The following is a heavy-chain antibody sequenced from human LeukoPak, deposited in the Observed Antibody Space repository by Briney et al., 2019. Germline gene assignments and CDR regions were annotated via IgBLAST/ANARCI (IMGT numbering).Heavy chain of an antibody. J-gene: IGHJ5*02. CDR2: ISTSGTT. CDR1: GGSITSYY. D-gene: IGHD6-19*01. V-gene: IGHV4-4*07. Sequence: SDPLSLTCTVSGGSITSYYWSWIRQPAGKGLEWIGRISTSGTTNYNPSLKSRVTMSVDTSKNQFSLKLSSVTAADTAVYYCARRRRWIAVAGTNWFDPWGQGTLVTVSS. CDR3: ARRRRWIAVAGTNWFDP.